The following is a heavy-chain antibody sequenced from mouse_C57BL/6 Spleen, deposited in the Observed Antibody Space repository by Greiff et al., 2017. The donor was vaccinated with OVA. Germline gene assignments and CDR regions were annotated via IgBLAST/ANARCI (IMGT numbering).Heavy chain of an antibody. CDR2: IWRGGST. Sequence: VKLVESGPGLVQPSQSLSITCTVSGFSLTSYGVHWVRQSPGKGLEWLGVIWRGGSTDYNAAFMSRLSITKDNSKSQVFFKMNSLQADDTAIYYCATSYYSNFWFAYWGQGTLVTVSA. CDR1: GFSLTSYG. V-gene: IGHV2-5*01. D-gene: IGHD2-5*01. J-gene: IGHJ3*01. CDR3: ATSYYSNFWFAY.